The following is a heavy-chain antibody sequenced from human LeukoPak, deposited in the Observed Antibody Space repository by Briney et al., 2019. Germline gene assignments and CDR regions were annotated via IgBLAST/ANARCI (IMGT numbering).Heavy chain of an antibody. Sequence: GASVKVSCKASEYTFTGYYIHWVRQAPGQGLEWMGWINPNSGGTSYAQKFQGRVTMTRDTSISTAYMELSSLRSDDTAVYYCARGFLGYCSGGSCHNWFDPWGQGTLVTVSS. V-gene: IGHV1-2*02. J-gene: IGHJ5*02. CDR3: ARGFLGYCSGGSCHNWFDP. D-gene: IGHD2-15*01. CDR1: EYTFTGYY. CDR2: INPNSGGT.